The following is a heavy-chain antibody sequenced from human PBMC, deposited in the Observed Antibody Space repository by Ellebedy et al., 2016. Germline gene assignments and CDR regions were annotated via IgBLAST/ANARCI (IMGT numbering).Heavy chain of an antibody. J-gene: IGHJ4*02. CDR1: GFTFSSYW. Sequence: GGSLRLSXAASGFTFSSYWMSWVRQAPGKGLEWLSGISGSGDSTYHADSVKGRFTISRDNSKNTLYLQMNSLRAEDTAVYYCTKVADTSMDMNFAYWGQGTLVTVSS. D-gene: IGHD5-18*01. CDR3: TKVADTSMDMNFAY. CDR2: ISGSGDST. V-gene: IGHV3-23*01.